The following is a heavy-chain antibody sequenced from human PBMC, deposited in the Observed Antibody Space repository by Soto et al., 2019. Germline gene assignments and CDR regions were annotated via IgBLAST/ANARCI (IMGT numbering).Heavy chain of an antibody. Sequence: PSETLSLTCTVSGGSISSYYWSWIRQPPGKGLEWIGYIYYSGSTNYNPSLKSRVTISVDTSKNQFSLKLSSVTAADTAVYYCARRTYSNYGSFYYYYYMDVWGKGTTVTV. D-gene: IGHD4-4*01. J-gene: IGHJ6*03. V-gene: IGHV4-59*08. CDR3: ARRTYSNYGSFYYYYYMDV. CDR1: GGSISSYY. CDR2: IYYSGST.